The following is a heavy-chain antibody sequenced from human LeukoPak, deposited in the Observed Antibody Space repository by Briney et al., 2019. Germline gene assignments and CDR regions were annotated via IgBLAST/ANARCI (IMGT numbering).Heavy chain of an antibody. D-gene: IGHD3-22*01. CDR2: THGNGDT. V-gene: IGHV4-59*08. J-gene: IGHJ5*02. Sequence: SETLSLTCTVSGGSISSFYWSWIRQPPGMGREWSGYTHGNGDTNYNPSLKSRVTISVDTSKNQCSLKLTSVTAADTAVYYCARHRAYDSGTYYRWFDPWGPGTLVTVSS. CDR3: ARHRAYDSGTYYRWFDP. CDR1: GGSISSFY.